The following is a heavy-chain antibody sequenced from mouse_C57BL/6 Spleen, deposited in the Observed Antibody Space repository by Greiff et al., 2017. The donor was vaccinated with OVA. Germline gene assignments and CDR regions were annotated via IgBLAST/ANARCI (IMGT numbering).Heavy chain of an antibody. CDR3: ARSLLDYAMDY. J-gene: IGHJ4*01. CDR2: INPNNGGT. D-gene: IGHD2-10*01. CDR1: GYTFTDYN. Sequence: EVQLQQSGPELVKPGASVKIPCKASGYTFTDYNMDWVKQSHGKSLEWIGDINPNNGGTIYNQKFKGKATLTVDTSSSTAYMELRSLTSEDTAVYYCARSLLDYAMDYWGQGTSVTVSS. V-gene: IGHV1-18*01.